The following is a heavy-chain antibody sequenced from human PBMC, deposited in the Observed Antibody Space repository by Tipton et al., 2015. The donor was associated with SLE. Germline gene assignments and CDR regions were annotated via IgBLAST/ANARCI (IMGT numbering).Heavy chain of an antibody. CDR2: IFYSGST. V-gene: IGHV4-59*12. CDR3: ARGELTAITTGGYFDY. Sequence: TLSLTCSLSGGSISSYYWSWIRQPPGKGLEWIGYIFYSGSTKYNPSLKSRVTLSADTSKNQFSLTLWSVTAADTAVYYCARGELTAITTGGYFDYWGQGVPVTVSS. CDR1: GGSISSYY. J-gene: IGHJ4*02. D-gene: IGHD4-11*01.